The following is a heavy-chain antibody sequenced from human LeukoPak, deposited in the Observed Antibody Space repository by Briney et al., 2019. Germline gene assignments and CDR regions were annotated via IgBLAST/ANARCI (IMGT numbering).Heavy chain of an antibody. V-gene: IGHV3-13*01. CDR2: IGTASDT. Sequence: GGSLRLSCAASGFTFSSFDMHWVHQPPGQGLEWVSTIGTASDTYYPGSVEGRFTLSRDNAKNSLYLQMNSLTAGDTAVYYCARGPPRGKYYYMDVWGKGTTVTVSS. CDR3: ARGPPRGKYYYMDV. J-gene: IGHJ6*03. CDR1: GFTFSSFD. D-gene: IGHD1-1*01.